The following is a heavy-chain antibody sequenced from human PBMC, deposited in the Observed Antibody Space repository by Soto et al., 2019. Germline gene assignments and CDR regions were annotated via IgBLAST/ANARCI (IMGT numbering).Heavy chain of an antibody. J-gene: IGHJ4*02. CDR3: ARQGFPGITMVRGVIDY. Sequence: SETLSLTCAVSGGSISSGGYSWSWIRQPPGKGLEWIGYIYHSGSTYYNPSLKSRVTISVDRSKNQFSLKLSSVTAADTAVYYCARQGFPGITMVRGVIDYWGQGTLVTVSS. CDR1: GGSISSGGYS. V-gene: IGHV4-30-2*01. CDR2: IYHSGST. D-gene: IGHD3-10*01.